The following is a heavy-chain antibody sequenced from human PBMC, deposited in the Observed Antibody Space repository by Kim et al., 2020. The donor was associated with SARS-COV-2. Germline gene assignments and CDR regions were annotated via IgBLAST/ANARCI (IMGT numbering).Heavy chain of an antibody. D-gene: IGHD6-19*01. CDR1: GFTFDDYG. CDR2: IKCNGGGK. CDR3: AREAYLLSPFISVAGTYYFYY. Sequence: GGSLRLSCAASGFTFDDYGMSWVRQAPGKGLEWVSGIKCNGGGKGYADSVKGRFTISRDNAKNSLYLQMNSLRAEDTALYYCAREAYLLSPFISVAGTYYFYYCGQRTLGTVSS. J-gene: IGHJ4*02. V-gene: IGHV3-20*04.